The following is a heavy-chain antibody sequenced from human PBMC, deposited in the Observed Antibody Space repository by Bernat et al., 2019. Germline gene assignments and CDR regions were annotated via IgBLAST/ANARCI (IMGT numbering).Heavy chain of an antibody. D-gene: IGHD5-12*01. Sequence: QVQLQESGPGLVKPSETLSLTCTVSGGSISSYYWSWIRQPPGKGLEWIGYIYYSGSTNYNPSLKSRVTISVDTSKNQFSLKLSSVTAADTAMYYCARGAGYSGYDYFDYWGQGTLVTVSS. CDR3: ARGAGYSGYDYFDY. V-gene: IGHV4-59*01. J-gene: IGHJ4*02. CDR1: GGSISSYY. CDR2: IYYSGST.